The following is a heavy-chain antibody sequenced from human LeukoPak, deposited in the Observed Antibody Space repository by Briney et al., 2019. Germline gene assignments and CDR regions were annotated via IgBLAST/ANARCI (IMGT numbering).Heavy chain of an antibody. CDR3: ARDPYHGSGSPYGMDV. CDR1: GGSISSYY. CDR2: IYTSGST. J-gene: IGHJ6*02. D-gene: IGHD3-10*01. V-gene: IGHV4-4*07. Sequence: SETLSLTCTVSGGSISSYYWSWIRQPAGKGLEWIGRIYTSGSTNYNPSLKSRLTMSVDTSKTQFPLKLSSVTAADTAVYYCARDPYHGSGSPYGMDVWGQGTTVTVSS.